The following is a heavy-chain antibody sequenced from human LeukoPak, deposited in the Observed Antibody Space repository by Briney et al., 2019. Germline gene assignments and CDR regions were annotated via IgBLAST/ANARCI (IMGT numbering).Heavy chain of an antibody. V-gene: IGHV1-3*01. CDR1: GYTFTDYF. Sequence: ASVKVSCKASGYTFTDYFMNWMRQAPGQRLEWMGWINAGNGNTKYSQKLQGRVTITRDTSASTAYMQLSSLRSEDTAVYYCARDLPKRGYSYGVDAFDIWGQGTMVTVSS. CDR2: INAGNGNT. CDR3: ARDLPKRGYSYGVDAFDI. D-gene: IGHD5-18*01. J-gene: IGHJ3*02.